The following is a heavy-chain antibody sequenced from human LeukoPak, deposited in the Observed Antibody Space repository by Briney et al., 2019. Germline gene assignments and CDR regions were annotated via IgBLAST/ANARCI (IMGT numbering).Heavy chain of an antibody. CDR2: INPSGGST. J-gene: IGHJ3*02. D-gene: IGHD3-22*01. CDR1: GYTFTSYY. CDR3: ARDPTTYYFDSSVAFDI. V-gene: IGHV1-46*01. Sequence: ASVKVSCKASGYTFTSYYMHWVRQAPGQVLAWMGIINPSGGSTSYAQKFQGRVTMTRDTSTSTVYMELSSLRSEDTAVYYCARDPTTYYFDSSVAFDIWGQGTMVTVSS.